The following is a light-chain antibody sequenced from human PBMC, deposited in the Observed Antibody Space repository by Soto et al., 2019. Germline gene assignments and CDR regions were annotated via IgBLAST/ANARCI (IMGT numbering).Light chain of an antibody. CDR2: DVT. J-gene: IGLJ3*02. CDR1: NSDVGGYDY. CDR3: SSFTGSTTWV. Sequence: QAVVTQPAFVSGSPGQSLTISCTGTNSDVGGYDYVSWYQQHPGKAPKLLIYDVTKRPSGVSNRFSGSKSGNTASLTISGLLTEDEADYYCSSFTGSTTWVFGGGTKLTVL. V-gene: IGLV2-14*03.